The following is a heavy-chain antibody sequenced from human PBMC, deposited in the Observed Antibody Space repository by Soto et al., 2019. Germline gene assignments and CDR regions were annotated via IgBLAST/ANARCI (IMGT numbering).Heavy chain of an antibody. J-gene: IGHJ6*02. CDR1: GYTFTSYG. CDR3: ARSWVTGKGGIDV. D-gene: IGHD3-16*01. Sequence: ASVKVSCKASGYTFTSYGLSWVRQAPGQGLEWMGWINGYTGNTNYAQKFQGRVTVTTDTSTNTAYLDLWTLISDDTAVYYCARSWVTGKGGIDVWG. CDR2: INGYTGNT. V-gene: IGHV1-18*01.